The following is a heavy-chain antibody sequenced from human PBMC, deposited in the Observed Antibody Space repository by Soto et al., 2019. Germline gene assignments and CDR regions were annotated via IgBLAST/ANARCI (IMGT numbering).Heavy chain of an antibody. J-gene: IGHJ3*02. CDR3: ARGFESRGAFDI. CDR1: GFTFSSYG. D-gene: IGHD3-16*01. Sequence: QSGGSLRLSCAASGFTFSSYGMHWVRQAPGKGLEWVAVIWYDGSNKYYADSVKGRFTISRDNSKNTLYLQMNSLRAEDTAVYYCARGFESRGAFDICGQGTMVTVSS. CDR2: IWYDGSNK. V-gene: IGHV3-33*01.